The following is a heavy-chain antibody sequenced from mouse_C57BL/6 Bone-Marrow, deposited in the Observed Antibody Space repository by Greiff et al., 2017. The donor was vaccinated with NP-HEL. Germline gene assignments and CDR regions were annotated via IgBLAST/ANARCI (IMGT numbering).Heavy chain of an antibody. J-gene: IGHJ4*01. CDR3: ARKWLLRPHYYAMDY. Sequence: EVQLQQSGPELVKPGASVKIPCKASGYTFTDYNMDWVKQSHGKSLEWIGDINPNNGGTIYNQKFKGKATLTVDKSSSTAYMELRSLTSEDTAVYYCARKWLLRPHYYAMDYWGQGTSVTVSS. CDR2: INPNNGGT. CDR1: GYTFTDYN. V-gene: IGHV1-18*01. D-gene: IGHD2-3*01.